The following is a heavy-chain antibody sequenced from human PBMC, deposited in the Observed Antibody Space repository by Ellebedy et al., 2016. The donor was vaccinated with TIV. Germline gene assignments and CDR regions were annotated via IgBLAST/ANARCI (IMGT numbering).Heavy chain of an antibody. CDR3: AKDGGYNTGWTPD. J-gene: IGHJ4*02. Sequence: GESLKISCAASGFTFSVPALHWVRQAPGKGLEWVAFISNDGGDTYYADSVKGRFTISRDNSKHTLYLQMNSLRVEDTAMYYCAKDGGYNTGWTPDWGQGTLVTVSS. D-gene: IGHD6-19*01. CDR2: ISNDGGDT. CDR1: GFTFSVPA. V-gene: IGHV3-30*01.